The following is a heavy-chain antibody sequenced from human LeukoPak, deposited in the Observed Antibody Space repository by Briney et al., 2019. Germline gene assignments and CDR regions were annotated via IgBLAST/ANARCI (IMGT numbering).Heavy chain of an antibody. CDR3: ARVGWFIGNTLAFDI. J-gene: IGHJ3*02. CDR2: IYYSGST. V-gene: IGHV4-59*01. CDR1: GASMTSDY. D-gene: IGHD2-8*02. Sequence: SETLSLTCTVSGASMTSDYWSWIRQPPGKGLEWIGYIYYSGSTNNNPSLKSRVTISVDTSKNQFSLNLSSVTAADTAVYYCARVGWFIGNTLAFDIWGQGTKVTVSS.